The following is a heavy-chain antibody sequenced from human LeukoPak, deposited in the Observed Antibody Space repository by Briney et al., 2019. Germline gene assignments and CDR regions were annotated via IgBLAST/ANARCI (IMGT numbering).Heavy chain of an antibody. CDR3: ARDRGLSGSYYVFDN. Sequence: GGSLRLSCAASGFTFSSYSMNWVRQAPGKGLEWVSYISSSSSTIYYADSVKGRFTIPRDNAKNSLYLQMNSLRAEDTAVYYCARDRGLSGSYYVFDNWGQGTLVTVSS. J-gene: IGHJ4*02. D-gene: IGHD1-26*01. CDR1: GFTFSSYS. CDR2: ISSSSSTI. V-gene: IGHV3-48*01.